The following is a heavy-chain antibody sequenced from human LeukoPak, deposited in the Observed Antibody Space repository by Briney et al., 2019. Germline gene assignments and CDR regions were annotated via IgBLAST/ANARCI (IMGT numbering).Heavy chain of an antibody. CDR2: ISGDVTST. CDR1: GFTFDDYA. V-gene: IGHV3-43*02. Sequence: GGSLRLPCAASGFTFDDYAMHWVRQAPGKGLEWVPLISGDVTSTYYTDSVKGRFTISRDNSKNSLYLQMNSLRTEDTALYYCAKDLTDSGSAWFDPWGQGTLVTVSS. CDR3: AKDLTDSGSAWFDP. J-gene: IGHJ5*02. D-gene: IGHD3-10*01.